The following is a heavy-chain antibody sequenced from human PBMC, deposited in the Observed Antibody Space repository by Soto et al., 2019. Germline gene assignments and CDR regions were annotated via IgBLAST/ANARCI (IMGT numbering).Heavy chain of an antibody. CDR2: IYYSGST. Sequence: QVQLQESGPGLVKPSQTLSLTCTVSGGSISSGGYYWSWIRQHPGKGLEWIGYIYYSGSTYYNPSLKSRVTISVDTSKNQFSLKLSSVTVADTAVYYCARGISNYCSGGSCYSQPFDYWGQGTLVTVSS. V-gene: IGHV4-31*03. D-gene: IGHD2-15*01. J-gene: IGHJ4*02. CDR1: GGSISSGGYY. CDR3: ARGISNYCSGGSCYSQPFDY.